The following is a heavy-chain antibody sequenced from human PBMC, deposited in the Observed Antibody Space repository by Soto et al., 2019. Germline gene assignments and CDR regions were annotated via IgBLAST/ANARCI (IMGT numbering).Heavy chain of an antibody. J-gene: IGHJ6*02. CDR3: ARGSLGTRITIFGVVIIPYYGMDV. CDR2: MNPNSGNT. V-gene: IGHV1-8*01. CDR1: GYTFTSYD. Sequence: ASVKVSCKASGYTFTSYDINWVRQATGQGLEWMGWMNPNSGNTGYAQKFQGRVTMTRSTSISTAYMELSSLRSEDTAVYYCARGSLGTRITIFGVVIIPYYGMDVWGQGTTVTVPS. D-gene: IGHD3-3*01.